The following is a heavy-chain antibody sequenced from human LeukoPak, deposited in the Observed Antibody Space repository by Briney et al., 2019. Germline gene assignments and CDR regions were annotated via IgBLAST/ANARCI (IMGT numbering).Heavy chain of an antibody. D-gene: IGHD2-21*02. V-gene: IGHV3-9*01. CDR2: ISYNSDTI. J-gene: IGHJ2*01. CDR1: GFTFDDYA. Sequence: GGSLRLSSAASGFTFDDYAMRWVRQAPGKGLGRVSGISYNSDTIAYADSVKGRFTISRDNAKNSLYLQMNSLRAEDTALYYCAKDYCGGDCYSGWYFDLWGRGTLVTVSS. CDR3: AKDYCGGDCYSGWYFDL.